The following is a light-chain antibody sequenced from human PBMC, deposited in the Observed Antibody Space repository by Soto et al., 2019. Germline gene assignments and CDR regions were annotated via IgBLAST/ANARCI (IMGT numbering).Light chain of an antibody. Sequence: EILLTQSPDSLSLSPGDRATLSCRASQSFSSTFFAWYQQKPGQAPRLLIYGASSRATGIPDRFSGSGSGTDFTLTISRLGPEDFAVYYGQQYASSVTFGQGTKVEIK. CDR1: QSFSSTF. CDR3: QQYASSVT. CDR2: GAS. J-gene: IGKJ1*01. V-gene: IGKV3-20*01.